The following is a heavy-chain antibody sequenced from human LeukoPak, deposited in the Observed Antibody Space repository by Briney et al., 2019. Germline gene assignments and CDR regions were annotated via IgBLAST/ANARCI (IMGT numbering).Heavy chain of an antibody. CDR1: GGTFSNYA. CDR2: INPNSGGT. D-gene: IGHD6-19*01. Sequence: AASVKVSCKASGGTFSNYAISWVRQAPGQGLEWMGWINPNSGGTNYAQKFQGRVTMTRDTSISTAYMELSRLRSDDTAVYYCARSGIAVAGSYFDYWGQGTLDTVSS. CDR3: ARSGIAVAGSYFDY. V-gene: IGHV1-2*02. J-gene: IGHJ4*02.